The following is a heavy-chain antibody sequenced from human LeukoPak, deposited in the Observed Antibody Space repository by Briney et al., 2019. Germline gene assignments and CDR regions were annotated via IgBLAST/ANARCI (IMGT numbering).Heavy chain of an antibody. CDR1: GYAFTSYA. CDR2: INAGNGNT. CDR3: ARDVRSGWYDY. J-gene: IGHJ4*02. V-gene: IGHV1-3*01. D-gene: IGHD6-19*01. Sequence: GASVKVSCKATGYAFTSYAMHWVRQAPGQRLEWMGWINAGNGNTKYSQKFQGRVTITRDTSASTAYMELSSPRSEDTAVYYCARDVRSGWYDYRGQGTLVTVSS.